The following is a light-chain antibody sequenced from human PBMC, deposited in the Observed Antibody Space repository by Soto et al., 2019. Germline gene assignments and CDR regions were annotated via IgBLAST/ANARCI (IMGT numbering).Light chain of an antibody. Sequence: QPVLTQSPSASASLGASVKLTCTLDSGHSNYAIAWHQQQPEKGPRYLMNLTGDGSHTKGDGIPDRFSCSSSGAERYLTISIHQSEDEADYYCHTWGTGMQVFGGGTKLTVL. CDR1: SGHSNYA. CDR3: HTWGTGMQV. V-gene: IGLV4-69*01. CDR2: LTGDGSH. J-gene: IGLJ2*01.